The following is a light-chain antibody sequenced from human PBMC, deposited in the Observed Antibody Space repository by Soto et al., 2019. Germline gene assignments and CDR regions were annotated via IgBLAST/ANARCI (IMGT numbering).Light chain of an antibody. CDR1: QSVGTS. CDR2: GAS. Sequence: EIVLTKSPDTLSLTQGERATLSCRASQSVGTSLAWYQQKPGQAPRLLIYGASNRATGIPDRFSGSGSGTDFTLTISRLEPEDFAVYYCQQYGSSGTFGQGTKVDI. V-gene: IGKV3-20*01. CDR3: QQYGSSGT. J-gene: IGKJ1*01.